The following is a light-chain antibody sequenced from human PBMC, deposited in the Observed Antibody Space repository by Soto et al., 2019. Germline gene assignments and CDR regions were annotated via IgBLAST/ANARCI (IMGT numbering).Light chain of an antibody. CDR2: KAS. CDR3: KQYGRYRT. V-gene: IGKV1-5*03. Sequence: DIQMTQSPSTLSASVGDRVTITCRASQSTSTWLAWYQHKPGKAPNLLIYKASSLESGVPSRFSGSGSATESPLTVGSLQPDDVATFYCKQYGRYRTFGQGTKVE. CDR1: QSTSTW. J-gene: IGKJ1*01.